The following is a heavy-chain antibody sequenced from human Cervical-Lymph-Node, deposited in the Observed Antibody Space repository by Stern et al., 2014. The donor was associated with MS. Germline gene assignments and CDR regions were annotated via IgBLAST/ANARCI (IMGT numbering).Heavy chain of an antibody. J-gene: IGHJ6*02. CDR3: ARDRKYQLPDYYGVDV. Sequence: EVQLVQSGGGLVQPGGSLRLSCAASGFTFSSSWMHWVRQAPGKGLVCVSRINGDGSSTNYADSVKGRFTISRDNAKNTVYLQMNSLRAEDTAVYYCARDRKYQLPDYYGVDVWGQGTTVTVSS. V-gene: IGHV3-74*01. CDR1: GFTFSSSW. D-gene: IGHD2-2*01. CDR2: INGDGSST.